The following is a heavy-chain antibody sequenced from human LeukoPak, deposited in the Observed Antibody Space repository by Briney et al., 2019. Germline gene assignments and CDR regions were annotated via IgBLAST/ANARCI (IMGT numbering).Heavy chain of an antibody. CDR2: ITSSSSSI. CDR1: GYDFKRYS. J-gene: IGHJ4*02. Sequence: GGSLSLSCVGSGYDFKRYSWNWVRQAPGKGLEWISYITSSSSSIFYAASVRGRFTISRDNAMNSLFLQMNSLRDENTAVYYCTRGGSSFEKWGQGSLFTVTS. V-gene: IGHV3-48*02. D-gene: IGHD3-10*01. CDR3: TRGGSSFEK.